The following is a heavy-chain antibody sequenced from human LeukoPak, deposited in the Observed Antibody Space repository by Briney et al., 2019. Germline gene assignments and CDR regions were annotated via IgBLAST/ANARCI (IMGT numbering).Heavy chain of an antibody. D-gene: IGHD3-10*01. V-gene: IGHV4-61*02. CDR1: GGSISSGSYY. J-gene: IGHJ6*02. Sequence: SETLSLTCAVSGGSISSGSYYWSWIRRPTGKGLKWIGRIYTSGSTNYNPSLKSRVTISVDTSKNQFSLKLSSVTAADTAVYYCARRNAIGITMVRENYYHYYGMDIWGQGSTVTVSS. CDR2: IYTSGST. CDR3: ARRNAIGITMVRENYYHYYGMDI.